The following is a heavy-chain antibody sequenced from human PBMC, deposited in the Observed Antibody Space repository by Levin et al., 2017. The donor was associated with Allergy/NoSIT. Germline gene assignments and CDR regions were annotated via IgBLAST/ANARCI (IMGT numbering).Heavy chain of an antibody. Sequence: SETLSLTCTVSGGSISSYHWSWIRQSPGKGLEWIGYIFYSGSTTYNPSLKSRVTISVHTSTNQFYLKLSSVTAADTAVYYCARGNRDGYDYPPDYWGQGILVTVSS. CDR1: GGSISSYH. CDR2: IFYSGST. CDR3: ARGNRDGYDYPPDY. D-gene: IGHD5-24*01. V-gene: IGHV4-59*08. J-gene: IGHJ4*02.